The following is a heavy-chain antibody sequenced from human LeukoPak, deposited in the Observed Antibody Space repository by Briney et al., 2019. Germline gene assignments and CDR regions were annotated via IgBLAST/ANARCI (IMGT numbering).Heavy chain of an antibody. CDR1: GFTFGDYA. Sequence: GGSLRLSCTASGFTFGDYAMSWFRQAPGKGLEWVGFIRSKAYGGTTEYAASVKGRFTISRDDSKSIAYLQMNSLKTEDTAVYYCTRDIISGSDNWFDPWGQGTLVTVSS. J-gene: IGHJ5*02. CDR3: TRDIISGSDNWFDP. V-gene: IGHV3-49*03. CDR2: IRSKAYGGTT. D-gene: IGHD1-26*01.